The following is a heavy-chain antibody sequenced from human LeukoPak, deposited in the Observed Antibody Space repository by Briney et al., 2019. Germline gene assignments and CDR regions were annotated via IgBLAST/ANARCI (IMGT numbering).Heavy chain of an antibody. CDR2: ISYDGSNK. Sequence: GRSLRLSCAASGFTFSSYAMHWVRQAPGKGLEWVAVISYDGSNKYYADSVKGRFTISRDNSKNTLYLQTNSLRAEDTAVYYCARVEYSSSSFDYWGQGTLVTVSS. D-gene: IGHD6-6*01. CDR1: GFTFSSYA. J-gene: IGHJ4*02. V-gene: IGHV3-30-3*01. CDR3: ARVEYSSSSFDY.